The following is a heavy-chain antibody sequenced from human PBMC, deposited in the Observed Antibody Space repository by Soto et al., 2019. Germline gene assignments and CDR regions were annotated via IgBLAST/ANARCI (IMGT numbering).Heavy chain of an antibody. CDR3: AKDPYYESSGTFGQLDY. J-gene: IGHJ4*02. CDR1: GFTFTTYG. Sequence: QVQLVESGGGVVQPGRSLRPSCAASGFTFTTYGIHWVRQAPGKGLEWVAVISYDGNNKYYADSVKGRFTISRDNSKHTLFLQLNSLRAEDTALYYCAKDPYYESSGTFGQLDYWGQGTLVTVSS. CDR2: ISYDGNNK. D-gene: IGHD3-22*01. V-gene: IGHV3-30*18.